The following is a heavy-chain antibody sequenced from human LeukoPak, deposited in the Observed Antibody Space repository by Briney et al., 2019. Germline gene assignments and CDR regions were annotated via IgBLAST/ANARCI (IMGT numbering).Heavy chain of an antibody. Sequence: GESLKISCQGSGSSFTSYWIGWVRQMPGKGLEWMGIIYPGDSDTTYSTSFQGQVTISADKSISTAYLQWRSLKASDTAIYYCARRGALGGDSFDYWGQGTLVTVSS. CDR1: GSSFTSYW. CDR3: ARRGALGGDSFDY. CDR2: IYPGDSDT. J-gene: IGHJ4*02. V-gene: IGHV5-51*01. D-gene: IGHD1-26*01.